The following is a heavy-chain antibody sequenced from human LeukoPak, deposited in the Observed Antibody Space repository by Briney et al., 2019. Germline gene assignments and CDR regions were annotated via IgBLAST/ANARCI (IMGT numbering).Heavy chain of an antibody. CDR1: GFTFSFCA. J-gene: IGHJ5*02. V-gene: IGHV3-30*02. CDR3: TKGEDCGANTRLPKYNWFDP. CDR2: IRYDGNNK. D-gene: IGHD4-23*01. Sequence: GGSLRLSCAASGFTFSFCAMHWVRQAPGKGLEWVAFIRYDGNNKNYADSVKGRFTISRDNSRDTLYLQMNSLRAEDTAVYYCTKGEDCGANTRLPKYNWFDPWGQGTPVTVSS.